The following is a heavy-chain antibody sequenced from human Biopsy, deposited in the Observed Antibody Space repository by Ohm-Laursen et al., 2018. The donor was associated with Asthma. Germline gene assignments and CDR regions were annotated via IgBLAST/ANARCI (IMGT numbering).Heavy chain of an antibody. CDR3: ARARETTNYGDSDFDI. D-gene: IGHD2-8*01. V-gene: IGHV1-46*02. CDR1: GFSFDNYF. Sequence: GSSVKVSCKASGFSFDNYFMHWVRQAPGQGLEWMGRINPSGAGTRYAEKFRGRLIVTRDASTRTAFMDLRSLRSDDTAIYFCARARETTNYGDSDFDIWGQGTLITVSS. J-gene: IGHJ4*02. CDR2: INPSGAGT.